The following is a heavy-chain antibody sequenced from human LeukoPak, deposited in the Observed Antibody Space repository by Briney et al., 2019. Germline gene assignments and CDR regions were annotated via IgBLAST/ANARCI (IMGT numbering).Heavy chain of an antibody. CDR3: ARHYYGSGSTLDY. J-gene: IGHJ4*02. D-gene: IGHD3-10*01. V-gene: IGHV4-59*08. CDR2: IYYSGST. CDR1: GGSMSSYY. Sequence: SETLSLTCTVSGGSMSSYYWSWIRQPPGKGLEWIGYIYYSGSTNYNPSLESRVTISVDTSKNQFSLKLSSVTAADTAVYYCARHYYGSGSTLDYWGQGTLVTVSS.